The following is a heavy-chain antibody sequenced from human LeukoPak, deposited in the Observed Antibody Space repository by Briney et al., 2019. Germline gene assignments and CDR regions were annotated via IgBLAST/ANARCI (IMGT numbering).Heavy chain of an antibody. D-gene: IGHD2-2*02. J-gene: IGHJ6*02. V-gene: IGHV7-4-1*02. CDR2: INTNTGNS. CDR1: GYTFTSYA. CDR3: ARDLVVVPAAILGYYYYGMDV. Sequence: ASVKVSCKASGYTFTSYAMNWVRQAPGQGLEWMGWINTNTGNSTYAQGFTGRFVFSLDTSVSTAYLQISSLKAEDTAVYYCARDLVVVPAAILGYYYYGMDVWGQGTTVTVSS.